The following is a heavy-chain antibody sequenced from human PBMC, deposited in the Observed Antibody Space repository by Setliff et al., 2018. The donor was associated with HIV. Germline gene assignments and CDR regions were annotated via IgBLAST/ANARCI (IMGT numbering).Heavy chain of an antibody. CDR2: IYTSGNI. D-gene: IGHD4-17*01. J-gene: IGHJ5*02. CDR3: ARAPGPYGDYNWFDP. V-gene: IGHV4-4*07. Sequence: SETLSLTCTVSGGSISSYYWTWIRQPAGKGLEWIGRIYTSGNINYNTSLKSRVTISVDTSKNQFSLKLNSVTAADTAVYYCARAPGPYGDYNWFDPWGQGALVTVSS. CDR1: GGSISSYY.